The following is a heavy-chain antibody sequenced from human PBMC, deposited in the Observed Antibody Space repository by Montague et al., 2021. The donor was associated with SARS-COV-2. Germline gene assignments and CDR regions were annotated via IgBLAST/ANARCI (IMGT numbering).Heavy chain of an antibody. CDR2: IYYSGST. V-gene: IGHV4-59*01. CDR3: ARGMGGSYLYYFDY. D-gene: IGHD1-26*01. J-gene: IGHJ4*02. CDR1: GGSISSYY. Sequence: TLSLNVPVSGGSISSYYWSWIRQPPGKGLEWIGYIYYSGSTNYNPSLKIRVTILVDMSKNQFSLKLSSVTAADTAVYYCARGMGGSYLYYFDYWGQGTLVTVSS.